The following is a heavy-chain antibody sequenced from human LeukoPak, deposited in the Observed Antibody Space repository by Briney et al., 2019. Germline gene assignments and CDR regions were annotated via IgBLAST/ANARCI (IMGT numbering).Heavy chain of an antibody. CDR3: CHSLSGRTGAFDI. V-gene: IGHV6-1*01. D-gene: IGHD2-21*01. CDR2: TYYRSKWYN. CDR1: GDSVSSNSAA. Sequence: SQTLSLTCAISGDSVSSNSAAWNWIRQSPSKGLEWLGRTYYRSKWYNDYAVSVKSRITINPDTSKNQFSLQLDSVTPEDTAVYYCCHSLSGRTGAFDIWGRGTVVTVSS. J-gene: IGHJ3*02.